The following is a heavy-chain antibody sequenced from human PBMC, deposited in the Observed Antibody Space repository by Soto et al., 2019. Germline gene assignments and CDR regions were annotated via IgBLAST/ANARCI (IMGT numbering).Heavy chain of an antibody. Sequence: PGESLKISCKVFGYSFTSYCIGWVRQMPGKGLEWMGIIYPGDSDTRYSPSFQGQVTISADKSISTAYLQWSSLKASDTAMYYCARTLGYCISTSCSKGWFDPWGQGTLVTVSS. J-gene: IGHJ5*02. CDR2: IYPGDSDT. CDR1: GYSFTSYC. V-gene: IGHV5-51*01. D-gene: IGHD2-2*01. CDR3: ARTLGYCISTSCSKGWFDP.